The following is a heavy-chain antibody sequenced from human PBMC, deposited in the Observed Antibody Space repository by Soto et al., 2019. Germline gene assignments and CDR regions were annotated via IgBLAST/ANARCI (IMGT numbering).Heavy chain of an antibody. CDR2: MNPNSGNT. J-gene: IGHJ5*02. D-gene: IGHD6-6*01. V-gene: IGHV1-8*01. CDR1: GYTFTSYD. CDR3: ARVGRIAARLPGNWFDP. Sequence: ASVKVSCKASGYTFTSYDINWVRQATGQGLEWMGWMNPNSGNTGYAQKFQGRVTMTRNTSISTAYMELSSLRSEDTAGYYCARVGRIAARLPGNWFDPWGQGTLVTVSS.